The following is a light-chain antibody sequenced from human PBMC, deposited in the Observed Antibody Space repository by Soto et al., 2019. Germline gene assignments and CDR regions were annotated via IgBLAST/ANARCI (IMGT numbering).Light chain of an antibody. CDR1: SSDVGGYIY. Sequence: QSALTQPASVSGSPGQSITISCTGTSSDVGGYIYVSWYQLHPGKAPKLMVYEVSNRPSGVSNRFSGSKSGNTASLTISGLQAEDEADYYCSSYTSSSTYVFGTGTKLTVL. J-gene: IGLJ1*01. CDR3: SSYTSSSTYV. V-gene: IGLV2-14*01. CDR2: EVS.